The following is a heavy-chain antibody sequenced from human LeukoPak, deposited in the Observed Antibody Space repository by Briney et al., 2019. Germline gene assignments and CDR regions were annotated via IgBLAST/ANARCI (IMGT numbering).Heavy chain of an antibody. J-gene: IGHJ6*02. D-gene: IGHD6-13*01. V-gene: IGHV1-18*01. Sequence: ASVKVSCKASGYTFTSYGISWVRQAPGQGLEWMGWISAYNGNTNYAQKLQGRVTMTTDTSTSTAYMELRSLRSDDTAVYYCARVGHSSSWPDYYYYYGMDVWGQGTTVTVSS. CDR2: ISAYNGNT. CDR3: ARVGHSSSWPDYYYYYGMDV. CDR1: GYTFTSYG.